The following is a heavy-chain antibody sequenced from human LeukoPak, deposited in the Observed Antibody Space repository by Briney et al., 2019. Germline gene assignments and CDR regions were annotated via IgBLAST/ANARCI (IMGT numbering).Heavy chain of an antibody. CDR2: INPNSGGT. J-gene: IGHJ5*02. CDR1: GYTFINYY. V-gene: IGHV1-2*02. CDR3: ARAQSGFDP. Sequence: ASVKVSCKASGYTFINYYMLWLRQGPGQGLEWVGWINPNSGGTNYAQKFQGRVTMTRDTSTSTVYMELSSLRSEDTAVYYCARAQSGFDPWGQGTLVTVSS.